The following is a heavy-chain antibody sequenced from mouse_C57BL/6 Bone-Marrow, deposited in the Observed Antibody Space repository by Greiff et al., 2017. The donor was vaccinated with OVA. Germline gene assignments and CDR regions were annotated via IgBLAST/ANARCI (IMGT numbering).Heavy chain of an antibody. V-gene: IGHV1-55*01. J-gene: IGHJ1*03. Sequence: QVQLQQPGAELVKPGASVKMSCKASGYTFTSYWITWVKQRPGQGLEWIGDIYPGSGSTNYNEKFKSKATLTVDPSSSTAYMQLSSLTSEDSAVYYCARTLLLLRYWYFDVWGTGTTVTVSS. CDR2: IYPGSGST. CDR3: ARTLLLLRYWYFDV. CDR1: GYTFTSYW. D-gene: IGHD1-1*01.